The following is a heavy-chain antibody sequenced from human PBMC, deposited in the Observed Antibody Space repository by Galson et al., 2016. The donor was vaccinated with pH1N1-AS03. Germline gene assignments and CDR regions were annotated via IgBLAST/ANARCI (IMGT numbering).Heavy chain of an antibody. CDR3: ARRGHCTGISCYDLDS. CDR1: GDSFNTYW. D-gene: IGHD2-2*01. CDR2: IYPGDSDT. V-gene: IGHV5-51*03. J-gene: IGHJ4*02. Sequence: QSGAEVTKPGESLKISCKGSGDSFNTYWIGWVRQMPGKGLEWMGIIYPGDSDTRYSPSFQGHVTISADASISTAYLQWSSLKASDTAIYYCARRGHCTGISCYDLDSWGQGTMATVSS.